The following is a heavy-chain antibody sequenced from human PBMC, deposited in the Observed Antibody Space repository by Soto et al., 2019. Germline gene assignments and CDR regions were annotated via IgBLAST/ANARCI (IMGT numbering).Heavy chain of an antibody. CDR1: GGSISSYY. D-gene: IGHD2-2*01. CDR3: ARVVRRGGWFAP. V-gene: IGHV4-59*01. Sequence: SETLSLTCTVSGGSISSYYWSWIRQPPGKGLEWIGYIYYSGSTNYNPSLKSRVTISVDTSKNQFSLKLSSVTAADTAVYYCARVVRRGGWFAPWGQGTLVTVSS. CDR2: IYYSGST. J-gene: IGHJ5*02.